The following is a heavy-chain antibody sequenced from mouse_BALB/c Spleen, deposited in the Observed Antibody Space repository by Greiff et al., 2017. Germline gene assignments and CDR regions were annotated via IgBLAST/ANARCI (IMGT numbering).Heavy chain of an antibody. V-gene: IGHV2-9*02. CDR1: GFSLTSYG. Sequence: VKVVESGPGLVAPSQSLSITCTVSGFSLTSYGVHWVRQPPGKGLEWLGVIWAGGSTNYNSALMSRLSISKDNSKSQVFLKMNSLQTDDTAMYYCARGTMITTYFDYWGQGTTLTVSS. CDR3: ARGTMITTYFDY. D-gene: IGHD2-4*01. J-gene: IGHJ2*01. CDR2: IWAGGST.